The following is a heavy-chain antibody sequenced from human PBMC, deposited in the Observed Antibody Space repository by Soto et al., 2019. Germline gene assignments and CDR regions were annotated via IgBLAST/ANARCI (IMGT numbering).Heavy chain of an antibody. J-gene: IGHJ5*02. D-gene: IGHD2-15*01. CDR1: GFTFSNYD. CDR3: ARDKSGARWYGMCPRAFDP. CDR2: IWYDGSNK. V-gene: IGHV3-33*01. Sequence: QVQLVESGGGVVQPGRSLRLSCAASGFTFSNYDIHWVRQAPGKGLEWVAVIWYDGSNKYYADSVKGRFTISRDNSKNTVYLQMKSLRAEDTSVYYCARDKSGARWYGMCPRAFDPWGQGTLLTGSS.